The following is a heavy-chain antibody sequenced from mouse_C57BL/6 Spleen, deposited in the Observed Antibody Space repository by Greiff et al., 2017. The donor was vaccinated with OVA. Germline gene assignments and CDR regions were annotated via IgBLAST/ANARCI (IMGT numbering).Heavy chain of an antibody. Sequence: QVQLKQSGAELVRPGTSVKVSCKASGYAFTNYLIEWVKQRPGQGLEWIGVINPGSGGTNYNEKFKGKATLTADKSSSSAYIHLSSLTSVDSAVYFCARDYYGHYYAMDYWGQGTSVTVSS. CDR2: INPGSGGT. V-gene: IGHV1-54*01. CDR1: GYAFTNYL. J-gene: IGHJ4*01. CDR3: ARDYYGHYYAMDY. D-gene: IGHD1-1*01.